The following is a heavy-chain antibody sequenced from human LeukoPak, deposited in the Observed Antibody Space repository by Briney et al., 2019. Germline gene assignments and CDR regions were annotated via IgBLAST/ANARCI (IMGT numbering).Heavy chain of an antibody. CDR2: INANSGDT. Sequence: ASVQVSCKTSGYTFTGYYMHWVRQAPGQGLEWMGWINANSGDTKYAQKFQGWVTMTRDTSISTAYMELSRLRSDDTAVYYCARAATYFYDSSGYYPPFDYWGQGTLVTVSS. CDR3: ARAATYFYDSSGYYPPFDY. D-gene: IGHD3-22*01. J-gene: IGHJ4*02. V-gene: IGHV1-2*04. CDR1: GYTFTGYY.